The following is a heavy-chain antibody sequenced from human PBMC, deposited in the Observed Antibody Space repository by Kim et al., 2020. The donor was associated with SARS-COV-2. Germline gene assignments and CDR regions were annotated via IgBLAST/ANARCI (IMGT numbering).Heavy chain of an antibody. Sequence: SETLSLTCTVSGASISSYYWSWIRQPPGKGLEWIAYISYSGSTDYNPSLKSRVTISVDTSKNQFSLKLSSVTAADTAIYYCARLYSSSLPPGYWGQGTLVTVSS. CDR2: ISYSGST. D-gene: IGHD6-6*01. CDR3: ARLYSSSLPPGY. CDR1: GASISSYY. V-gene: IGHV4-59*13. J-gene: IGHJ4*02.